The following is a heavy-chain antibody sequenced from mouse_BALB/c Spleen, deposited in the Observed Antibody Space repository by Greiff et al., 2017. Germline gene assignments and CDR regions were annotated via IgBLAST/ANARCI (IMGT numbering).Heavy chain of an antibody. CDR3: ARGYGNYGYYFDY. V-gene: IGHV1-9*01. CDR2: ILPGSGST. Sequence: QVQLQQSGAELMKPGASVKISCKATGYTFSSYWIEWVKQRPGHGLEWIGEILPGSGSTNYNEKFKGKATFTADTSSNTAYMQLSSLTSEDSAVYYGARGYGNYGYYFDYWGQGTTLTVSS. CDR1: GYTFSSYW. J-gene: IGHJ2*01. D-gene: IGHD2-10*02.